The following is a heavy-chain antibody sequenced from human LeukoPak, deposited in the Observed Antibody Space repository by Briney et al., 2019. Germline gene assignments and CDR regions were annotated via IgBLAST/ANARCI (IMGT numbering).Heavy chain of an antibody. J-gene: IGHJ4*02. Sequence: SVKVSCKASGGTFSSYAISWVRQAPGQGLEWMGGIIPMFGTANYAQQFQGRLTITTDESTSTAYMELSSLRSEDTAVYYCARRLSDSSGYWTFGYWGRGTLVTVSS. CDR3: ARRLSDSSGYWTFGY. V-gene: IGHV1-69*05. CDR1: GGTFSSYA. CDR2: IIPMFGTA. D-gene: IGHD3-22*01.